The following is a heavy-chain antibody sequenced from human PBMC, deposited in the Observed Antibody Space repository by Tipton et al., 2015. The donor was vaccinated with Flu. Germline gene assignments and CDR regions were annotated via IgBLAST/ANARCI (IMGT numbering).Heavy chain of an antibody. CDR2: ISYDGSNK. CDR3: AKDPYGGNSGNYFDF. V-gene: IGHV3-30*18. J-gene: IGHJ4*02. D-gene: IGHD4-23*01. CDR1: RFTFSSYG. Sequence: AASRFTFSSYGMHWVRQAPGKGLEWVAVISYDGSNKYYADSVKGRFTISRDNSKNTVYLQMNSLRAEDTALYYCAKDPYGGNSGNYFDFWGQGTLVTVSS.